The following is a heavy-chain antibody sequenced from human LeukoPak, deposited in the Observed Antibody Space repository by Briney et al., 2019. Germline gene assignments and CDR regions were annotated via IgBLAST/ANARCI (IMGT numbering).Heavy chain of an antibody. CDR1: GFTFSNAW. CDR3: TTVWVATKKLIDY. Sequence: NPGGSLRLSCAASGFTFSNAWMSWVRQAPGKGLEWVGRIKSKTDGGTTDYAAPVKGRFTISRDDSKNTLYLQMNSLKTEDAAVYYCTTVWVATKKLIDYWGQGTLVTVSS. D-gene: IGHD5-12*01. J-gene: IGHJ4*02. CDR2: IKSKTDGGTT. V-gene: IGHV3-15*01.